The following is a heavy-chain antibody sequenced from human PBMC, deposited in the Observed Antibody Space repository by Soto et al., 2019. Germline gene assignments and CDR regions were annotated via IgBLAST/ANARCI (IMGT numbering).Heavy chain of an antibody. CDR1: GFTFRSCG. D-gene: IGHD2-15*01. Sequence: EVQLVESGGGLVKPGGSLRLSCRVSGFTFRSCGMNWVRQAPGKGLDWVSLISASGNSLNYADSVKGRFTISRDNANDSLYLQMNNLRDDDTAVYYCGGSSSQAYLGQGTLVIVSS. CDR2: ISASGNSL. CDR3: GGSSSQAY. V-gene: IGHV3-21*06. J-gene: IGHJ4*02.